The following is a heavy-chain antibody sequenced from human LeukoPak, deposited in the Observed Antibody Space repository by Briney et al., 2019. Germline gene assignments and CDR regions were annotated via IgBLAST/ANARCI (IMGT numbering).Heavy chain of an antibody. CDR2: IIPIFGTT. V-gene: IGHV1-69*13. CDR3: ARDRGERAFDI. Sequence: ASVKVSCKASGGTFGSYAINWVRQAPGQGLAWMGGIIPIFGTTISAQKFQGRVTITADEFTSTAYMELSSLTSEDTAVYYCARDRGERAFDIWGQGTMVTVSS. J-gene: IGHJ3*02. D-gene: IGHD1-1*01. CDR1: GGTFGSYA.